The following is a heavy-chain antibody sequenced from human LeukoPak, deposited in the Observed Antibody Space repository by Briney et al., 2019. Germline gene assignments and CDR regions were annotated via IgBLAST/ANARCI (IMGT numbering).Heavy chain of an antibody. CDR1: GFTFDDYA. CDR2: ISWNSGSI. J-gene: IGHJ4*02. V-gene: IGHV3-9*03. Sequence: GGSLRLSCAASGFTFDDYAMHWVRQAPGKGLEWVSGISWNSGSIGYADSVKGRFTISRDNAKSSLRAEDMALYYCAKSPSSGYFDYWGQGTLVTVSS. D-gene: IGHD6-6*01. CDR3: AKSPSSGYFDY.